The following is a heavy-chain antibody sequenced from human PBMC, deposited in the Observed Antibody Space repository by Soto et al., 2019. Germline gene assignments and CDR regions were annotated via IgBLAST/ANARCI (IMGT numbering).Heavy chain of an antibody. J-gene: IGHJ3*02. CDR3: ARVGYSGYNWWGGAFDI. V-gene: IGHV4-59*01. D-gene: IGHD5-12*01. Sequence: SETLSLTCTVSCGSISSYYWSWIRQPPGKGLEWIGYIYYSGSTNYNPSLKSRVTISVDTSKNQFSLKLSSVTAADTAVYYCARVGYSGYNWWGGAFDIWVQGTMVT. CDR1: CGSISSYY. CDR2: IYYSGST.